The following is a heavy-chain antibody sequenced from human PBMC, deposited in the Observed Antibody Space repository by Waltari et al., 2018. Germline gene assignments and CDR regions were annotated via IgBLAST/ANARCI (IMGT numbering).Heavy chain of an antibody. CDR1: GGPISSSNW. CDR3: ARRELGSGWYEKGFDC. V-gene: IGHV4-4*02. D-gene: IGHD6-19*01. Sequence: QVQLQESGPGLVKPSGTLSLTCAVSGGPISSSNWWSWVRQPPGKGLEWIGEIYHSGSTNSHPSRKGGATISVAKSKSQSSGKLSSVTAADTAGYYSARRELGSGWYEKGFDCWGQGTLVTVSS. CDR2: IYHSGST. J-gene: IGHJ4*02.